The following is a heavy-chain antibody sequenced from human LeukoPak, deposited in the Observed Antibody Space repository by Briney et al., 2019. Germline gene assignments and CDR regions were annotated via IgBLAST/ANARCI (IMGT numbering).Heavy chain of an antibody. V-gene: IGHV3-15*05. D-gene: IGHD4-23*01. J-gene: IGHJ5*02. CDR3: ARGPYGTNSWFDP. CDR2: IKSKTDGGTT. Sequence: GGSLRLSCAASGFTFSNAWMSWVRQAPGKGLEWVGRIKSKTDGGTTDYAAPVKGRFTISRDDSKNTLYLQMNSLRSEDSAVYYCARGPYGTNSWFDPWGQGTLVTISS. CDR1: GFTFSNAW.